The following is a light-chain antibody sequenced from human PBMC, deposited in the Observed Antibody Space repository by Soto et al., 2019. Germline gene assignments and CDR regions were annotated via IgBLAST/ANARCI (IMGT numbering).Light chain of an antibody. CDR3: SSYTSRGTLV. CDR2: DVS. CDR1: SSDVGDYPY. J-gene: IGLJ3*02. V-gene: IGLV2-14*03. Sequence: QSVLTQPASVSGSPGQSITISCTGTSSDVGDYPYVSWYQHHPGKAPKLMIYDVSNRPSGVSNRFSGSKSGNTASLTISGLQAEDEADYYCSSYTSRGTLVFGGGTKVTVL.